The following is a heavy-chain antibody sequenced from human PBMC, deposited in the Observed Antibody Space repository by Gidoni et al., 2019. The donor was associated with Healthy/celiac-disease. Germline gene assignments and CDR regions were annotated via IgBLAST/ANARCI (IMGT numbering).Heavy chain of an antibody. J-gene: IGHJ5*02. CDR2: ISSSSSYI. Sequence: EVQLVESGGGLVKPGGSLRLSCAASGFTFSSYSMNWVRQAPGKGLEWVSSISSSSSYIYYADSVKGRFTISRDNAKNSLYLQMNSLRAEDTAVYYCARTSGSEDWFDPWGQGTLVTVSS. CDR3: ARTSGSEDWFDP. D-gene: IGHD1-26*01. V-gene: IGHV3-21*01. CDR1: GFTFSSYS.